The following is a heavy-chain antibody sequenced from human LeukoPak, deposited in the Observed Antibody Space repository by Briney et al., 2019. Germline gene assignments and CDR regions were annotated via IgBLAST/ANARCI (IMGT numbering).Heavy chain of an antibody. V-gene: IGHV1-24*01. CDR1: GYTLTDLS. Sequence: RASVKVSCKVSGYTLTDLSMHWVRQAPGKGLEWMGGFDPEDGETIFSQKFQGRVTMTEDTSTDTAYMELSSLRSEDTAVYYCATSYYYDGSDYYRTDYWGQGTLVTVSS. D-gene: IGHD3-22*01. CDR2: FDPEDGET. J-gene: IGHJ4*02. CDR3: ATSYYYDGSDYYRTDY.